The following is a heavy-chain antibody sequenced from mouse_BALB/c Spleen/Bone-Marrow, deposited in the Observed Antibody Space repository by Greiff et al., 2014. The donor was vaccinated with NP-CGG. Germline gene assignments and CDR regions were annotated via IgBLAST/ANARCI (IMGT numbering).Heavy chain of an antibody. D-gene: IGHD1-2*01. CDR2: ISNGGGST. Sequence: EVKLVESRGGLVQPGGSLKLSCAASGFTFSSYTMSWVRQTPEKRLEWVAYISNGGGSTYYPDTVKGRFTISRDNAKNTLYLQMSSLKSEDTAMYYCARRSAATYYFDYWGQGTTLTVSS. V-gene: IGHV5-12-2*01. CDR3: ARRSAATYYFDY. CDR1: GFTFSSYT. J-gene: IGHJ2*01.